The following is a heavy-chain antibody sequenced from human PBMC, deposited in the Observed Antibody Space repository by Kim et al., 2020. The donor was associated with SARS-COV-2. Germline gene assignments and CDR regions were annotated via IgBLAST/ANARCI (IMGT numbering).Heavy chain of an antibody. Sequence: ASVKVSCKASGYTFTSYDINWVRQATGQGLEWMGWMNPNSGNTGYAQKFQGRVTMTRNTPISTAYMELSSMRSEDTAVYYCARGNRFEGSALLWFGESTPFDPWGQGTLVTVS. V-gene: IGHV1-8*01. D-gene: IGHD3-10*01. CDR3: ARGNRFEGSALLWFGESTPFDP. CDR2: MNPNSGNT. CDR1: GYTFTSYD. J-gene: IGHJ5*02.